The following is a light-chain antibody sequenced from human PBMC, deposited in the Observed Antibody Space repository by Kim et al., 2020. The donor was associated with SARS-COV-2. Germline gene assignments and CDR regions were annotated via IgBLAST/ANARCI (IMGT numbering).Light chain of an antibody. J-gene: IGKJ1*01. CDR2: GAS. CDR1: QGISNY. Sequence: ASVGDRVTITCRASQGISNYLAWYQQKPGKVPKVLIYGASNLQSGVPSRFSGSGSGTDFTLTISSLQPEDVATYYWQKYNRAPRTFGQGTKVEIK. CDR3: QKYNRAPRT. V-gene: IGKV1-27*01.